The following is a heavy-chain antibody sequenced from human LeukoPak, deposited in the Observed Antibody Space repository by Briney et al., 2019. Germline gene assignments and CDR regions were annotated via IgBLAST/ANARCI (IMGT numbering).Heavy chain of an antibody. J-gene: IGHJ4*02. V-gene: IGHV1-46*01. CDR3: ASGYGITVYFDY. CDR1: GYTFTSYG. CDR2: INPSGGST. Sequence: GASVKVSCKASGYTFTSYGISWVRQAPGQGLEWMGIINPSGGSTSYAQKFQGRVTMTRDMSTSTVYMELSSLRSEDTAVYYCASGYGITVYFDYWGQGTLVTVSS. D-gene: IGHD3-10*01.